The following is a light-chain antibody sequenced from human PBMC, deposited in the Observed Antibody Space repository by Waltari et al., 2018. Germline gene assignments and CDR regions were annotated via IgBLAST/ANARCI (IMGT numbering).Light chain of an antibody. CDR3: MQSLQTLYS. CDR1: QSLLHSNGHNY. V-gene: IGKV2-28*01. Sequence: DMVMTQSPLSLPVTPGQPASISCKSSQSLLHSNGHNYLDWFLKRPGQSPQLLIYLASNRASGVPDRFSCSGSGTNFTLKISRVEAEDVEVYYCMQSLQTLYSFGQGTRLEI. J-gene: IGKJ2*03. CDR2: LAS.